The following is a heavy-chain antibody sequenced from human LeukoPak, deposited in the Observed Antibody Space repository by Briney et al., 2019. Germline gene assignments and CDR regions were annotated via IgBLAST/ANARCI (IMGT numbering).Heavy chain of an antibody. D-gene: IGHD2-15*01. CDR3: ARVQVVVAANWFDP. Sequence: ASVKVSCKASGYTFTSYYMHWVRQAPGQGLEWMGIINPSGGSTSYAQKFQGRVTMTTDTSTSTAYMELRSLRSDDTAVYYCARVQVVVAANWFDPWGQGALVTVSS. CDR2: INPSGGST. CDR1: GYTFTSYY. V-gene: IGHV1-46*01. J-gene: IGHJ5*02.